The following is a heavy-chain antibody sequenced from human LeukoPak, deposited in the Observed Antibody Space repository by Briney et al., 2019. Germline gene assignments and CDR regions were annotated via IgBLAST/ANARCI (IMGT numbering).Heavy chain of an antibody. D-gene: IGHD1-7*01. J-gene: IGHJ6*02. CDR1: GGSISSYY. CDR2: IYYSGST. CDR3: ARDNWNYGSSMDV. Sequence: SETLSLTCTVSGGSISSYYWSWIWQPPGKGLEWIGYIYYSGSTNYNPSLKSRVTISVDTSKNQFSLKLSSVTAADTAVYYCARDNWNYGSSMDVWGQGTTVTVSS. V-gene: IGHV4-59*01.